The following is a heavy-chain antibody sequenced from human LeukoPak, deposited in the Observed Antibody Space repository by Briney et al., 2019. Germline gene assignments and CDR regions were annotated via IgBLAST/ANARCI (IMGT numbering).Heavy chain of an antibody. CDR2: ISGSDGST. D-gene: IGHD3-10*01. CDR1: GFTFSSYA. V-gene: IGHV3-23*01. Sequence: QPGGSLRLSCAASGFTFSSYAMSWVRQAPGKGLEWVSAISGSDGSTYYADPVKGRFTISRDNSKNTLYLQMNSLRAEDTAVYYCAKEGVTMVRGAYYFDYWGQGTLVTVSS. CDR3: AKEGVTMVRGAYYFDY. J-gene: IGHJ4*02.